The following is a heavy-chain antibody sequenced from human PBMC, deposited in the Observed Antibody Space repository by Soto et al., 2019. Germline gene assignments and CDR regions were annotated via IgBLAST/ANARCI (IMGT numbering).Heavy chain of an antibody. CDR2: IDPSDSQT. J-gene: IGHJ4*02. V-gene: IGHV5-10-1*01. Sequence: GESLKISCKGSGYSFAGYWITWVRQKPGKGLEWMGRIDPSDSQTYYSPSFRGHVTISATKSITTVFLQWSSLRASDTAMYYCARQIYDADTGPNFQYYFESWGQGTPVTVSS. CDR3: ARQIYDADTGPNFQYYFES. D-gene: IGHD2-8*02. CDR1: GYSFAGYW.